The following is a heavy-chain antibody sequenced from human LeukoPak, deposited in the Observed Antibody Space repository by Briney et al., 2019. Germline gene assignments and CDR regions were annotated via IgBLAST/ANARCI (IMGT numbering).Heavy chain of an antibody. CDR2: ISYDGSNK. J-gene: IGHJ6*02. V-gene: IGHV3-30-3*01. D-gene: IGHD4-17*01. Sequence: GGSLRLSCAASGFTFSSYAMHWVRQAPGKGLEWVAVISYDGSNKYYADSVKGRFTISRDNSKNTLYLQMNSLRAEDAAVYYCARENGDTYYYYGMDVWGQGTTVTVSS. CDR1: GFTFSSYA. CDR3: ARENGDTYYYYGMDV.